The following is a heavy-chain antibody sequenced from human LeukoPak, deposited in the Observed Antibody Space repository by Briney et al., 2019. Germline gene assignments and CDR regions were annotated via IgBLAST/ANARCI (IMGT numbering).Heavy chain of an antibody. CDR1: GFTFNSYA. CDR3: AKLASQGCCSSGASVIN. J-gene: IGHJ4*02. V-gene: IGHV3-23*01. D-gene: IGHD2-15*01. CDR2: KSGSGSA. Sequence: GGSLRLSCAASGFTFNSYAMSCVRQAPGKGLEGVTAKSGSGSAYYADSVRGRFTISRDNSKNTLVLQMNSLRADDTAVYYCAKLASQGCCSSGASVINWGQGTLVSVSS.